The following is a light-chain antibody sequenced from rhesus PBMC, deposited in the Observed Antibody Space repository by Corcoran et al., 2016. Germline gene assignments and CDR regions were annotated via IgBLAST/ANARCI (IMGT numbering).Light chain of an antibody. CDR3: GSYRSGSTDV. J-gene: IGLJ6*01. CDR2: EVS. CDR1: SSDIGVYNG. V-gene: IGLV2-38*01. Sequence: QSALTQPPSVSKSLGQSVTISCTGTSSDIGVYNGVSWYQQHPGTAPRLLIYEVSKRPSGVSDRFSGSKSGNTASLTISGLQAEDEADYYCGSYRSGSTDVFGSGTKLTVL.